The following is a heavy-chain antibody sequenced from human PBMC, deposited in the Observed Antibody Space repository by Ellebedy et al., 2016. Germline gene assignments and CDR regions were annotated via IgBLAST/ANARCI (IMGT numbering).Heavy chain of an antibody. V-gene: IGHV1-18*04. CDR2: VNTFSGNT. Sequence: ASVKVSXXASGYTFTTFSITWVRQVPGQGLEWMGFVNTFSGNTKFAQKFQARLTITADASTNTAYMDLRSLRSEDSAVYFCARDVSSLSANWFDPWGQGTQVTVSS. J-gene: IGHJ5*02. CDR3: ARDVSSLSANWFDP. D-gene: IGHD6-19*01. CDR1: GYTFTTFS.